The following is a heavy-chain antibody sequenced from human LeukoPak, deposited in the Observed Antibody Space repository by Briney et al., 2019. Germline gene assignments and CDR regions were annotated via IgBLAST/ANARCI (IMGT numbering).Heavy chain of an antibody. D-gene: IGHD3-22*01. CDR1: GFTFSSYG. J-gene: IGHJ4*02. CDR2: ISYDGSNK. Sequence: GRSLRLSCAASGFTFSSYGMHWVRQAPGKGLEWVAVISYDGSNKYYADSVKGRFTISRDNSKNTLYPQMNSLRAEDTAVYYCARSMIVVVLPVDYWGQGTLVTVSS. V-gene: IGHV3-30*03. CDR3: ARSMIVVVLPVDY.